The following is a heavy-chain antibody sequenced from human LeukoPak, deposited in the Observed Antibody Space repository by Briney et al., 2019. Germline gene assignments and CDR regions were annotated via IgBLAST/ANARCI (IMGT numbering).Heavy chain of an antibody. CDR1: GFTFSSYT. J-gene: IGHJ6*03. Sequence: GGSLRLSCAASGFTFSSYTMNWVRQAPGKGLEWVSYITSSSSIIYYADSVKGRFTTSRDNAKNSLYLQMNSLRAEDTAVYYCAREYDSSGYSYYYYYMDVWGKGTTVTVSS. V-gene: IGHV3-48*04. D-gene: IGHD3-22*01. CDR3: AREYDSSGYSYYYYYMDV. CDR2: ITSSSSII.